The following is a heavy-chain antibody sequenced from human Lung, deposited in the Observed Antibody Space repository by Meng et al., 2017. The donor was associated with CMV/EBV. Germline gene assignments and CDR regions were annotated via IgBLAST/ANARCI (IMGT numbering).Heavy chain of an antibody. Sequence: GESLKISCKGSAYTFSTYWLGWVRQLPGRGLEWMGLIYPADSNTTYSPSFRGHVTISADKYISTAYLQWIGLRASDTAIYYCARKRGYFFDYWGHGPPVTVSS. D-gene: IGHD3-10*01. CDR1: AYTFSTYW. V-gene: IGHV5-51*01. CDR2: IYPADSNT. CDR3: ARKRGYFFDY. J-gene: IGHJ4*01.